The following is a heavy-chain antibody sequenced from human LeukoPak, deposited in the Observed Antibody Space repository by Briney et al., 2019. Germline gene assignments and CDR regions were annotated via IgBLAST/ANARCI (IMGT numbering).Heavy chain of an antibody. Sequence: TLSLTCTVSGASITRGGYYWSWVRQHPGKGPEWIGHIYHSGSTYYNASLRSRLTISVDTSKNQFSLNLSSLTAADAAVYYCARVPMGASYYYMDVWGKGTTVTVSS. V-gene: IGHV4-31*03. CDR1: GASITRGGYY. D-gene: IGHD1-26*01. CDR3: ARVPMGASYYYMDV. CDR2: IYHSGST. J-gene: IGHJ6*03.